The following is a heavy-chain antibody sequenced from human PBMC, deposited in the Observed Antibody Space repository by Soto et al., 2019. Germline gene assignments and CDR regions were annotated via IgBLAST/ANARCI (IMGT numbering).Heavy chain of an antibody. Sequence: ASVKVSCKASGYTFASYGVNWVRQAPGQGLEWMGWISAYNGNTNYAQKLQGRVTMTTDTSTSTAYMELRSLRSDDTAVYYCAREGEGGDYFDYWGQGTLVTVSS. CDR3: AREGEGGDYFDY. CDR2: ISAYNGNT. V-gene: IGHV1-18*04. CDR1: GYTFASYG. D-gene: IGHD3-16*01. J-gene: IGHJ4*02.